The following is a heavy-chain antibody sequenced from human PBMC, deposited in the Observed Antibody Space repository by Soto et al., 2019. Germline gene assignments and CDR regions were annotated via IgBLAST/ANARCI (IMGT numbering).Heavy chain of an antibody. Sequence: QVQLVQSGAEVKKPGASVKVSCKASGYTFTSYGISWVRQAPGQGLEWMGWISAYNGNTNYAQKLQGRVTMTTDTSTSTDYMELRSLRSDDTAVYYCASALYSSGWSQGWFDPWGQGTLVTVSS. D-gene: IGHD6-19*01. CDR3: ASALYSSGWSQGWFDP. CDR2: ISAYNGNT. CDR1: GYTFTSYG. J-gene: IGHJ5*02. V-gene: IGHV1-18*04.